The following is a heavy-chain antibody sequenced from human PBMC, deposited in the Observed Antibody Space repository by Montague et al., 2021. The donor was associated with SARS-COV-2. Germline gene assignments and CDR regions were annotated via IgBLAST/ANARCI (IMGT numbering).Heavy chain of an antibody. Sequence: SETLSLTCTVSGYSISSGYYWGWIRQPPGKGLEWIGSIYHSGSTYYNPSLKSRVTISVDTSKNQFSLKLSSVTAADTAVYYCARDDYTPGDYYYYGMDVWGQGTTVTASS. J-gene: IGHJ6*02. CDR3: ARDDYTPGDYYYYGMDV. D-gene: IGHD4-11*01. V-gene: IGHV4-38-2*02. CDR1: GYSISSGYY. CDR2: IYHSGST.